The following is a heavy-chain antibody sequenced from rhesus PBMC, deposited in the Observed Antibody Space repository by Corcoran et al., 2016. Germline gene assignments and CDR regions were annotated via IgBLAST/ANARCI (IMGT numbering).Heavy chain of an antibody. CDR1: GGSFSSYW. V-gene: IGHV4-80*01. D-gene: IGHD3-3*01. J-gene: IGHJ4*01. Sequence: QVQLQESGPGLVKPSETLSLTCAVSGGSFSSYWWSWIRQPPGKGLEWIGEINGNSGSTNYNPSLKSRVTMSKDASKNQFSLKLSSVTAADTAVYYCARTYYNIWTGYLDYWGQGVLVTVSS. CDR2: INGNSGST. CDR3: ARTYYNIWTGYLDY.